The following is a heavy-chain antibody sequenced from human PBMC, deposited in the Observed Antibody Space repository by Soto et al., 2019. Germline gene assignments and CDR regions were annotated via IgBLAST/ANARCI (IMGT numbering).Heavy chain of an antibody. CDR1: GGSVYSDNYY. CDR2: IXXSXTX. CDR3: ARDIRGFSRALDY. V-gene: IGHV4-61*01. D-gene: IGHD5-18*01. J-gene: IGHJ4*02. Sequence: PSETPSLTCNVSGGSVYSDNYYWTWVRQPPGKGLXWIXXIXXSXTXXXNXXLQNRVSISIDTSKNQYSLKLTSVTAAEAALYYCARDIRGFSRALDYWGRGTPVT.